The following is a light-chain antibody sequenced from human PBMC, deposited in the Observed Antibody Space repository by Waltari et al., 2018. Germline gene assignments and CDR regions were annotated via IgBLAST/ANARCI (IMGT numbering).Light chain of an antibody. J-gene: IGLJ3*02. V-gene: IGLV1-44*01. CDR2: SNN. CDR3: AAWDDSLNGWV. Sequence: QSVLTQPPSASGTPGQRVTISCSGSSSNIGSNTVNWYQQLPGTAPKLLIYSNNRRPSGVPGRFSVSKSGTSASLTISGIQSEDEADYYCAAWDDSLNGWVFGGGTKLTVL. CDR1: SSNIGSNT.